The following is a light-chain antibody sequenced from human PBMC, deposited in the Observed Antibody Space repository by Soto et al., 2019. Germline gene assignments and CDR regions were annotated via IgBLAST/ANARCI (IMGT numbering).Light chain of an antibody. CDR3: CSYAGSYTYV. J-gene: IGLJ1*01. CDR1: SSDVGGHNY. CDR2: YVS. Sequence: QSALTQPRSVSGSPGQSVTISCTGTSSDVGGHNYVSWYQQHPGKAPKVMIYYVSKRPSGVPDRFSGSKSGNTASLTISGLQAEDEADYYCCSYAGSYTYVFGTGTKLTVL. V-gene: IGLV2-11*01.